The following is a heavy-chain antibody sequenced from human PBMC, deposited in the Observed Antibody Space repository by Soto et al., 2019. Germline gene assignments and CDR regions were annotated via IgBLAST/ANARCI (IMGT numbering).Heavy chain of an antibody. CDR1: GFTFSSYG. CDR3: ARDPSGGSYLDY. V-gene: IGHV3-33*01. CDR2: IWYDGSNK. Sequence: QVQLVESGGGVVQPGRSLRLSCAASGFTFSSYGMHWVRQAPGKGLEWVAVIWYDGSNKYYADSVKGRFTISRDNSKNTLYLQMNSLRAEDTAVYYCARDPSGGSYLDYWGQGTLVTVSS. J-gene: IGHJ4*02. D-gene: IGHD2-15*01.